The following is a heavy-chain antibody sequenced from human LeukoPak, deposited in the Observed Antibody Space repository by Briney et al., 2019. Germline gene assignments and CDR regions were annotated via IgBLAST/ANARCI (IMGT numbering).Heavy chain of an antibody. CDR2: IYYSGST. CDR1: GGSISSSSYY. V-gene: IGHV4-39*01. D-gene: IGHD2-15*01. J-gene: IGHJ4*02. CDR3: ARRIPSRYCSGGSCYGGYYFDY. Sequence: SETLSLTCTVSGGSISSSSYYWGWIRQPPGKGLEWIGSIYYSGSTYYNPSLKSRVTISVDTSKNQFSLKLSSVTAADTAVYYCARRIPSRYCSGGSCYGGYYFDYWGQGTLVTVSS.